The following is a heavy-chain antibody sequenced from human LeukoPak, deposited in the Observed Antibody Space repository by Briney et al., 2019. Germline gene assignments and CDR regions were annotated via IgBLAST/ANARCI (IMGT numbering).Heavy chain of an antibody. CDR2: INPDSGYT. V-gene: IGHV1-2*02. CDR1: GYTFTDYY. Sequence: ASVKVSCKASGYTFTDYYIHWVRQAPGQGLEWMGWINPDSGYTNYAQKFQGRVTMTRDTSISTAYMELSRLRSDDTAVYYCARARVVPAAIGDHDAFDIWGQGTMVTVSS. CDR3: ARARVVPAAIGDHDAFDI. D-gene: IGHD2-2*02. J-gene: IGHJ3*02.